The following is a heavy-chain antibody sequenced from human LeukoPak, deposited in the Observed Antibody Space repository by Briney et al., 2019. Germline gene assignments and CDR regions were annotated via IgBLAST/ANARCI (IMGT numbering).Heavy chain of an antibody. CDR1: GFTFSSFG. V-gene: IGHV3-23*01. D-gene: IGHD6-13*01. CDR3: AKPIAAAGTVFDY. CDR2: ISGSGGST. J-gene: IGHJ4*02. Sequence: GGSLRLSCAASGFTFSSFGMRWVRQAPGKGLEWVSAISGSGGSTYYADSVKGRFTISRDNSKNTLYLQMNSLRAEDPAVYSCAKPIAAAGTVFDYRGQGTLVTVSS.